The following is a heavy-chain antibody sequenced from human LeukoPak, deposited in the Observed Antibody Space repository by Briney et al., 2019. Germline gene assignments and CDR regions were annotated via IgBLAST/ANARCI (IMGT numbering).Heavy chain of an antibody. V-gene: IGHV3-23*01. J-gene: IGHJ4*02. D-gene: IGHD3-22*01. CDR1: GFTFSSYA. CDR3: AKDEANYYYDSSGYYYGY. CDR2: ISGSGGST. Sequence: GGSLRLSCAAPGFTFSSYAMSWVRQAPGKGLEWVSAISGSGGSTYYADSVKGRFTISRDNSKNTLYLQMNSLRAEDTAVYYCAKDEANYYYDSSGYYYGYWGQGTLVTVSS.